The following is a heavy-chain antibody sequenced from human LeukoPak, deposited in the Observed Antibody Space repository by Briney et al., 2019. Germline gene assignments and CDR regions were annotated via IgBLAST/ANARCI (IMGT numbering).Heavy chain of an antibody. CDR2: IYTSGIT. J-gene: IGHJ4*02. CDR1: GVSISAYY. Sequence: KASETLSLTCTVSGVSISAYYWTWIRQPAGKGLEWIGRIYTSGITNYNPSLESRLTMSLDTSKNQISLRLSSVTAVDTAVYYCARKDGDFWGQGTLVTVSS. V-gene: IGHV4-4*07. CDR3: ARKDGDF.